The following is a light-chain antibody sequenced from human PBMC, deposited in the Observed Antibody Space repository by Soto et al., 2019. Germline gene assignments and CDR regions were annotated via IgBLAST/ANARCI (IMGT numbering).Light chain of an antibody. CDR2: KAS. CDR1: QSISTW. CDR3: QQYNSYSPT. V-gene: IGKV1-5*03. J-gene: IGKJ1*01. Sequence: DIQMTQAPSTLSASVGDRVTITCRASQSISTWLAWYQQEPGKAPKLLIHKASSLQSGVPSRFRGSGSGTDFTLTISSLHPDDFASYYCQQYNSYSPTCGQGTRVEI.